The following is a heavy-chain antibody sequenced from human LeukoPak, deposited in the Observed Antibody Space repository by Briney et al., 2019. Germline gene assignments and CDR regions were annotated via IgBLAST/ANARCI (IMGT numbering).Heavy chain of an antibody. V-gene: IGHV1-2*03. CDR3: ARDREYSYGYDQHAYGYYYMDV. J-gene: IGHJ6*03. CDR2: INPNSGGT. Sequence: LGASVKVSCKASGYTFTGYYMHWVRQAPGQGLEWMGWINPNSGGTNYAQKFQGRVTMTRDTSISTAYMELSRLRSDDTAVYYCARDREYSYGYDQHAYGYYYMDVWGKGTTVTVSS. CDR1: GYTFTGYY. D-gene: IGHD5-18*01.